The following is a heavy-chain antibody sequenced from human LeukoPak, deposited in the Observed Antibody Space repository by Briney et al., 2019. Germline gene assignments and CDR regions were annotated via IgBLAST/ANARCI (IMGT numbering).Heavy chain of an antibody. D-gene: IGHD1-26*01. CDR3: ATWDSGRYSQIDN. CDR2: IYYAGDT. Sequence: PSGTLSLTCTVSGGPVSSSSYYWGWVRQSPEEGLECIGTIYYAGDTYYNPSLESRLTISVDTSKNQFSLKLRSVTAADTAVYYCATWDSGRYSQIDNWGQGTLVTVSS. J-gene: IGHJ4*02. CDR1: GGPVSSSSYY. V-gene: IGHV4-39*01.